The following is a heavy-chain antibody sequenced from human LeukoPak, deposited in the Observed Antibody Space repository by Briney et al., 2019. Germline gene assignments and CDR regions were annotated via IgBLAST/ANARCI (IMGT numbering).Heavy chain of an antibody. CDR2: ISTSGST. D-gene: IGHD5-18*01. Sequence: SETLSLTCTVSGGSISSYYWSWIRQPAVKGLESIGHISTSGSTNYNPSLKSRVTMSVDTSKNQLSLKLSSVTAADTAVYYCAREPGTAMALSIFDYWGQGTLVTVSS. CDR3: AREPGTAMALSIFDY. J-gene: IGHJ4*02. CDR1: GGSISSYY. V-gene: IGHV4-4*07.